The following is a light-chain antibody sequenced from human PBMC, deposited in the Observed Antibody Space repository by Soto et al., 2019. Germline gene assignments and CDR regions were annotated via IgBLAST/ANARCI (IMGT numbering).Light chain of an antibody. V-gene: IGKV3-11*01. CDR1: QYINTR. CDR3: QQRSNWPPALT. CDR2: QTS. Sequence: EIVLTQSPATLSSFPGDRVTLSCRASQYINTRLAWYQHRPGQAPRLLIYQTSIRAAGIPARFSGSGSGTDFTLTISSLEPEDFAVYYCQQRSNWPPALTFGGGTKVDI. J-gene: IGKJ4*01.